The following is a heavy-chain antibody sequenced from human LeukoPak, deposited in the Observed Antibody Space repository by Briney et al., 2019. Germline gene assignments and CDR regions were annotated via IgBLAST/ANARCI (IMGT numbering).Heavy chain of an antibody. CDR2: INHSGST. CDR1: GGSFSGYY. J-gene: IGHJ4*02. Sequence: SETLSLTCAVYGGSFSGYYWSWIRQPPGKGLEWIGEINHSGSTNYNPSLKSRVTISVDTSKNQFSLKLSSVTAADTAVYYCARSRIPRPDSSLDYWGQGTLVTVSS. D-gene: IGHD3-22*01. CDR3: ARSRIPRPDSSLDY. V-gene: IGHV4-34*01.